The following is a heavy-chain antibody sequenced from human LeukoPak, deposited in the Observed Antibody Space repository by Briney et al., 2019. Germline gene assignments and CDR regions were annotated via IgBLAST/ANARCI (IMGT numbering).Heavy chain of an antibody. CDR3: AKAPVVVVCTFEF. J-gene: IGHJ4*02. Sequence: GGSLRLSCVDPGFTFSNFAMSWVRQTPRKGLEWVSTIHSIADKTYYADSVKGRFTISRDTSKSTHYLQMDSLRAEDTPVYYCAKAPVVVVCTFEFWGQGNVVPGSS. CDR2: IHSIADKT. V-gene: IGHV3-23*05. CDR1: GFTFSNFA. D-gene: IGHD2-21*01.